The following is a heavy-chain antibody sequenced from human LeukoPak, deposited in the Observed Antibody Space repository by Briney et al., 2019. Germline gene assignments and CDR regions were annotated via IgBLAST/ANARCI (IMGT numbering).Heavy chain of an antibody. D-gene: IGHD3-22*01. CDR1: GGSISSGSYY. V-gene: IGHV4-61*02. CDR2: IYTSGST. CDR3: ARFLGSGYPDY. Sequence: SETLSLTCTVSGGSISSGSYYWSWIRQPAGKGLEWIGRIYTSGSTNYNPSLKSRVTISVDTSKNQFSLKLSSVTAADTAVYYCARFLGSGYPDYWGQGTLVTVSS. J-gene: IGHJ4*02.